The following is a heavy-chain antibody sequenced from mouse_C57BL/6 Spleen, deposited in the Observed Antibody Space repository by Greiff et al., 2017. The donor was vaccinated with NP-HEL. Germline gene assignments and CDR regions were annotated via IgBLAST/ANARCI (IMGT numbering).Heavy chain of an antibody. D-gene: IGHD3-3*01. CDR3: TKGDVRDAMDY. J-gene: IGHJ4*01. Sequence: EVQLVESGAELVRPGASVKLSCTASGFNIKDDYMHWVKQRPEQGLEWIGWIDPENGDTEYASKFQGKATITADTSSNTAYLQLSSLTSEDTAVYYCTKGDVRDAMDYWGQGTSVTVSS. CDR1: GFNIKDDY. V-gene: IGHV14-4*01. CDR2: IDPENGDT.